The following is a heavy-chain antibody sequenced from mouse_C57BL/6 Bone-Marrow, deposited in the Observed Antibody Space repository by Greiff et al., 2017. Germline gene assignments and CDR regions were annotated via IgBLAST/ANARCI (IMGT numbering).Heavy chain of an antibody. CDR1: GYTFTSYW. CDR3: ASEDWRFYYAMDD. CDR2: IYPGSGST. V-gene: IGHV1-55*01. J-gene: IGHJ4*01. D-gene: IGHD4-1*01. Sequence: QVQLQQPGAELVKPGASVKMSCKASGYTFTSYWITWVKQRPGQGLEWIGEIYPGSGSTNYNEKFKSKATLTVDTSSSTAYMELSSLTSEDSAVYYCASEDWRFYYAMDDWGQGTSVTVSS.